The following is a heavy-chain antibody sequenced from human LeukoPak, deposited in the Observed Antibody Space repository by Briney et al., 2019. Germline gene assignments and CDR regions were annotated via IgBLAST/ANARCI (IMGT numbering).Heavy chain of an antibody. CDR1: GYTFTSYY. J-gene: IGHJ3*02. Sequence: ASVTVSCKASGYTFTSYYMHWVRQAPGQGLEWMGIINPSGGSTSYAQKFQGRVTMTRDTSTSTVYMELSSLRSEDTAVYYCAREGAGKLFAFDIWGQGTMVTVSS. CDR3: AREGAGKLFAFDI. D-gene: IGHD2-21*01. CDR2: INPSGGST. V-gene: IGHV1-46*01.